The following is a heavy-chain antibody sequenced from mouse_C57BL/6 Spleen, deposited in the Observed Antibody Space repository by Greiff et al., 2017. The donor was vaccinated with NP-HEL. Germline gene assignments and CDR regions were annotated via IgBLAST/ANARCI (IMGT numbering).Heavy chain of an antibody. CDR1: GFSLTSYG. J-gene: IGHJ2*01. CDR2: IWSGGST. CDR3: ARNRAYYEANYFDY. Sequence: QVQLKESGPGLVQPSQSLSITCTVSGFSLTSYGVHWVRQSPGKGLEWLGVIWSGGSTDYNAAFISRLSISKDNSKSQVFFKMNSLQADDTAIYYCARNRAYYEANYFDYWGQGTTLTVSS. V-gene: IGHV2-2*01. D-gene: IGHD1-1*01.